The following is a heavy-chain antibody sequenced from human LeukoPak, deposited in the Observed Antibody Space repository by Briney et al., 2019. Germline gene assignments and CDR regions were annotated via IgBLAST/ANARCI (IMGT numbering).Heavy chain of an antibody. V-gene: IGHV4-4*07. D-gene: IGHD2-2*01. J-gene: IGHJ6*03. CDR3: ARDEVVVVKGVLDYYYYMDV. CDR2: IYTSGST. CDR1: GGSISSYY. Sequence: PSETLSLTCTVSGGSISSYYWSWIRQPAGKGLEWIGRIYTSGSTNYNPSLKSRVTMSVDTSKNQFSLKLSSVTAADTAVYYCARDEVVVVKGVLDYYYYMDVWGKGTTVTVSS.